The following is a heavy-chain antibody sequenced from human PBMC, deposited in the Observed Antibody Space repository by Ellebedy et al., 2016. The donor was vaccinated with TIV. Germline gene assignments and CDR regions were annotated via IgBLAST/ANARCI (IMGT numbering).Heavy chain of an antibody. CDR3: ATNRSPSTSCYGTCRAFDI. J-gene: IGHJ3*02. CDR2: FDVEDGET. D-gene: IGHD2-2*01. V-gene: IGHV1-24*01. Sequence: AASVKVSCKLSGYPLIDLSMFCARHVPGNALEELGGFDVEDGETFYAQKFQGRVTMTEDTSTDTAYMELSSLRLEDTAVYYCATNRSPSTSCYGTCRAFDIWGQGTMVTVSS. CDR1: GYPLIDLS.